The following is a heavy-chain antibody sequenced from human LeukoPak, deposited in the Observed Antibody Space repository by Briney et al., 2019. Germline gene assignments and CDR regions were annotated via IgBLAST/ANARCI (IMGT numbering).Heavy chain of an antibody. CDR2: IRYDGSNK. D-gene: IGHD2-2*01. CDR1: GFTVSGNY. V-gene: IGHV3-30*02. CDR3: AKDGGYCSSTSCYEFDY. Sequence: GGSLRLSCAASGFTVSGNYMSWVRQAPGKGLEWVAFIRYDGSNKYYADSVKGRFTISRDNSKNTLYLQMNSLRAEDTAVYYCAKDGGYCSSTSCYEFDYWGQGTLVTVSS. J-gene: IGHJ4*02.